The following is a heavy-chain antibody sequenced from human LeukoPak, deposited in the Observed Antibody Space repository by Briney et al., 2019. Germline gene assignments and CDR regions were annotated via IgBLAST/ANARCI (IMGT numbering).Heavy chain of an antibody. J-gene: IGHJ4*02. Sequence: PGRSLRLSCAASGFTFSSYGMHWVRQAPGKGLEWVAVISYDGSNKYYVDSVKGRFTISRDNSKNTLYLQMNSLRAEDTAVYYCAKAVANQRVRALDYWGQGTLVTVSS. V-gene: IGHV3-30*18. CDR2: ISYDGSNK. CDR1: GFTFSSYG. D-gene: IGHD3-10*01. CDR3: AKAVANQRVRALDY.